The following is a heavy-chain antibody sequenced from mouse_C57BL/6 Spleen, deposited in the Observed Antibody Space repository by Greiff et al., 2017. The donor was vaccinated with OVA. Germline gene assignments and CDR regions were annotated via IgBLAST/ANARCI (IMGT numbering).Heavy chain of an antibody. D-gene: IGHD2-4*01. V-gene: IGHV1-53*01. J-gene: IGHJ2*01. Sequence: QVQLQQPGTELVKPGASVKLSCKASGYTFTSYWMHWVKQRPGQGLEWIGNINPSNGGTNYNEKFKSKATLTVDKSSSTAYMQLSSLTSEDSAVEYCARGSVLYYDYDVFDYWGKGTTLTVSS. CDR3: ARGSVLYYDYDVFDY. CDR2: INPSNGGT. CDR1: GYTFTSYW.